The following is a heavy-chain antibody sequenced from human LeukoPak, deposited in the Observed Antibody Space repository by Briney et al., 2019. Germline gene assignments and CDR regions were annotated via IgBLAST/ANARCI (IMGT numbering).Heavy chain of an antibody. CDR3: ARDLAGHYYGSGSSFDY. CDR1: GFTFSNYW. J-gene: IGHJ4*02. Sequence: PGGSLRLSCAASGFTFSNYWMSWVRQAPGKGLEWVSNIREDGREKYYVDSVKGQFTISRDNAKNSLFLQMDSLRAEDTAVYYCARDLAGHYYGSGSSFDYWGQGTLVTVS. V-gene: IGHV3-7*01. D-gene: IGHD3-10*01. CDR2: IREDGREK.